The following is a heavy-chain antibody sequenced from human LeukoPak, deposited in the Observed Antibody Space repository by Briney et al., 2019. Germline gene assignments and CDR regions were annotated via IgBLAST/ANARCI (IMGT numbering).Heavy chain of an antibody. V-gene: IGHV6-1*01. CDR1: GDSVSSSA. CDR3: ARGFGTTGWHTFDY. J-gene: IGHJ4*02. CDR2: TYYRSKWYN. D-gene: IGHD6-19*01. Sequence: SQTLSLTCVVSGDSVSSSAWNWIRQSPSRGLEWLGRTYYRSKWYNDYAESMEGRMTISQDTSKNQYSLHLNSVTPDDTAVYYCARGFGTTGWHTFDYWGQGTLVTVSS.